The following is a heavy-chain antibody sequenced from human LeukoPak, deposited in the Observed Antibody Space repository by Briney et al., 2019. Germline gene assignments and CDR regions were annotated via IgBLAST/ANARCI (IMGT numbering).Heavy chain of an antibody. Sequence: PGGSLRLSCAASGFTFSSYWMSWVRQAPGKGLEWVANIKQDGSEKYYVDSVKGRFTISRDNAKSSLYLQMNSLRAEDTAVYSCARVRVGATYGGAFDIWGQGTMVTVSS. V-gene: IGHV3-7*01. CDR2: IKQDGSEK. CDR1: GFTFSSYW. J-gene: IGHJ3*02. D-gene: IGHD1-26*01. CDR3: ARVRVGATYGGAFDI.